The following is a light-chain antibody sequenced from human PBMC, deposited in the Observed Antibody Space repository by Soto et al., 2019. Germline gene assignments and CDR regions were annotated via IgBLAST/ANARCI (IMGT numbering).Light chain of an antibody. Sequence: DIQMTQSPSSLSASVGDRVTIPCRASQTISFYLNWYQQKPGEAPKLLSYGAYSLQSGVPSRFGGGGSGTHFTLTISGLQPDDFATYYCQQSYSTPRTFGQGNKLEIK. J-gene: IGKJ1*01. CDR1: QTISFY. V-gene: IGKV1-39*01. CDR2: GAY. CDR3: QQSYSTPRT.